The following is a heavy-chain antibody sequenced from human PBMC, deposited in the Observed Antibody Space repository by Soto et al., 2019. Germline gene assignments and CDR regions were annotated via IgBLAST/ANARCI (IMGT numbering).Heavy chain of an antibody. V-gene: IGHV3-7*01. CDR2: IKQDGSEK. Sequence: PGGSLRLSCAASGFTFSSYWMSWVRQAPGKGLEWVANIKQDGSEKYYVDSVKGRFTISRDNSKNTLYLQMNSLRAEDTAVYYCAKVQRSERWLEWLFYYYYGMDVWGQGTTVTVSS. J-gene: IGHJ6*02. CDR1: GFTFSSYW. D-gene: IGHD3-3*01. CDR3: AKVQRSERWLEWLFYYYYGMDV.